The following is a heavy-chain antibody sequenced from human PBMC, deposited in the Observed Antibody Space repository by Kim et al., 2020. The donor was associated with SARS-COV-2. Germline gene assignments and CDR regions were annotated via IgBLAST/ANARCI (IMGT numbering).Heavy chain of an antibody. Sequence: SETLSLTCTVSGGSISSYYWSWIRQPPGKGLEWIGYIYYSGSTNYNPSLKSRVTISVDTSKNQFSLKLSSVTAADTAVYYCARDHQIPPYYYYGMDVWGQGTTVTVSS. CDR1: GGSISSYY. CDR3: ARDHQIPPYYYYGMDV. V-gene: IGHV4-59*13. CDR2: IYYSGST. J-gene: IGHJ6*02.